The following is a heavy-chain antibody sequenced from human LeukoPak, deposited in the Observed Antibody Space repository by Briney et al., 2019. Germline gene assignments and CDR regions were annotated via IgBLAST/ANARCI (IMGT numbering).Heavy chain of an antibody. CDR2: IYSRGGS. D-gene: IGHD1-14*01. CDR1: GDSISSGSYY. J-gene: IGHJ4*02. V-gene: IGHV4-61*02. CDR3: ARATSRSRTFDY. Sequence: SQTLSLTCTVSGDSISSGSYYWSWIRQPAGKGLEWIGRIYSRGGSNYNPSLKSRVTIPIDKSKNQFSLKLSSVTAADTAVYYCARATSRSRTFDYWGQGTLVTVSS.